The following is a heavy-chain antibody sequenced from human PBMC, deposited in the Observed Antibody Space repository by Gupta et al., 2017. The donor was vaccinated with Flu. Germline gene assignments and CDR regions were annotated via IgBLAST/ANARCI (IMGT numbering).Heavy chain of an antibody. V-gene: IGHV4-61*02. CDR2: IYTSGST. J-gene: IGHJ5*02. CDR3: ARAFKSHRERNWFDP. CDR1: GGSISSGSYY. Sequence: QVQLQESGPGLVKPSQTLSLTCTVSGGSISSGSYYWSWIRQPAGKGLEWIGRIYTSGSTNYNPSLKSRVTISVDTSKNQFSLKLSSVTAADTAVYYCARAFKSHRERNWFDPWGQGTLVTVSS.